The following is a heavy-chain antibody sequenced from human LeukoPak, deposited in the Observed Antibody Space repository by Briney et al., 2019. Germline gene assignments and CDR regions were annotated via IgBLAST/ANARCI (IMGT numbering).Heavy chain of an antibody. CDR2: IYTSEST. J-gene: IGHJ6*03. Sequence: SETLSLTCSVSGGSISSSNYYWSWLRQPAGTGLEWLGRIYTSESTNYNPSLKSRVTISVDTSRNQFSLKLSSVTAADTAVYFCARGRVSSSTWYSTYYYYFYMDVWGKGTTVTVSS. D-gene: IGHD6-13*01. CDR3: ARGRVSSSTWYSTYYYYFYMDV. V-gene: IGHV4-61*02. CDR1: GGSISSSNYY.